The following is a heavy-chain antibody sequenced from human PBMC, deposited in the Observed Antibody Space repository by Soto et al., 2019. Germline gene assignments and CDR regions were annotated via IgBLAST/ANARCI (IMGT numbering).Heavy chain of an antibody. CDR3: AKDTQWRDETDWYFDL. J-gene: IGHJ2*01. CDR1: GFTFSSYA. D-gene: IGHD6-19*01. V-gene: IGHV3-23*01. Sequence: EVQLLESGGGLVQPGGSLRLSCAASGFTFSSYAMSWVRQAPGKGLEWVSAISGSGGSTYYADSVKGRFTISRDNSKNTLYMQMNSLRAEDTAVYYCAKDTQWRDETDWYFDLWGRGTLVTVSS. CDR2: ISGSGGST.